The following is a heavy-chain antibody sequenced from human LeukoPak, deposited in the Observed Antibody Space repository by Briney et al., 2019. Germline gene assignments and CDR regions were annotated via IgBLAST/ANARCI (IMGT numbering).Heavy chain of an antibody. Sequence: PGGAPRLSFAASGVSLSSYWVHWGRPTPGEGLVWVSRIDSDGTGTIYADSVRGRFTISRDNAKNTMYLQMNSLRAEDTAVYYCTREGLDPWGQGTLVTVSS. CDR3: TREGLDP. CDR2: IDSDGTGT. D-gene: IGHD2-21*01. J-gene: IGHJ5*02. V-gene: IGHV3-74*01. CDR1: GVSLSSYW.